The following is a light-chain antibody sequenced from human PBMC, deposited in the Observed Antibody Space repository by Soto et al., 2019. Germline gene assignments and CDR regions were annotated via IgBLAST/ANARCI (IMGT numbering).Light chain of an antibody. CDR3: SLYTSNSPYV. V-gene: IGLV2-14*01. CDR1: SSDVGGFNY. Sequence: QSVLSPPASVSGSPGQSITIPCTGNSSDVGGFNYVSWYQQHPGKAPKLIIYEVSNRPSGVSTRFSGSKSGNTASLIISGLQAEDETDYYCSLYTSNSPYVFGSGTKVTVL. J-gene: IGLJ1*01. CDR2: EVS.